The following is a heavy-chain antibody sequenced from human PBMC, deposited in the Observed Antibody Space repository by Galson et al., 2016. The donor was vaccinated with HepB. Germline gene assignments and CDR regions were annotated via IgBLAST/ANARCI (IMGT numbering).Heavy chain of an antibody. CDR3: AKGEYYSDRSGYYGDY. V-gene: IGHV3-7*01. J-gene: IGHJ4*02. D-gene: IGHD3-22*01. CDR2: IKQDGSEK. CDR1: GFMLSRHW. Sequence: SLRLSCAASGFMLSRHWMSWVRQAPGKGLEWVANIKQDGSEKYYVDSVKGRFTISRDNAKNSLYLQMNSLRAEDTAVYYCAKGEYYSDRSGYYGDYWGQGTLVTVSS.